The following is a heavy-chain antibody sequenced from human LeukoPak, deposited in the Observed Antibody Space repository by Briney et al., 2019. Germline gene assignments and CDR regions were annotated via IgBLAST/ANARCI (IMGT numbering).Heavy chain of an antibody. CDR3: ARDYYDSSGLTLYYMDV. Sequence: KPSETLSLTCTVSGGSISSYYWSWIRQPAGKGLEWIGRIYTSGSTNYNPSLKSRVTMSVDTSKNQFSLKLSSVTAADTAVYYCARDYYDSSGLTLYYMDVWGKGTTVTISS. D-gene: IGHD3-22*01. CDR2: IYTSGST. CDR1: GGSISSYY. V-gene: IGHV4-4*07. J-gene: IGHJ6*03.